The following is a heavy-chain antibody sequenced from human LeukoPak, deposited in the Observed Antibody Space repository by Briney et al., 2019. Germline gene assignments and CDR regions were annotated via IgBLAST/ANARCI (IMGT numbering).Heavy chain of an antibody. V-gene: IGHV3-48*02. D-gene: IGHD5-12*01. J-gene: IGHJ4*02. CDR2: ISSSSSTV. Sequence: GGSLRLSYVASGFTFSVDCMSWVRQAPGKGLEWVSYISSSSSTVYYADSVKGRFTISIDNAKNSLYLQLNSLRDEDTAVYYCARDVRRLRFVFDHWGQGIPVTVSS. CDR1: GFTFSVDC. CDR3: ARDVRRLRFVFDH.